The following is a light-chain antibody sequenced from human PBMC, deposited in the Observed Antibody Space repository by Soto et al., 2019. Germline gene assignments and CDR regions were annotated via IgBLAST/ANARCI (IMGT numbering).Light chain of an antibody. J-gene: IGKJ1*01. CDR2: DAS. V-gene: IGKV1-5*01. CDR3: QQYETFSGT. Sequence: DIHITQSPSTLSSSFVDTVTVTCRASQSVSGWLAWYQQKPGEAPKLLIYDASALPRGVPSRFSGSGSGTKFTLTIASLQPDDFATYYCQQYETFSGTFGPGTKVDIK. CDR1: QSVSGW.